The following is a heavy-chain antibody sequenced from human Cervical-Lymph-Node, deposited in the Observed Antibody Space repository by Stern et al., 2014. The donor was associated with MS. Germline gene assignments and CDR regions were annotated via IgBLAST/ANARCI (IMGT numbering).Heavy chain of an antibody. CDR2: ISPMFGRA. J-gene: IGHJ4*02. V-gene: IGHV1-69*01. Sequence: VQLVESEAELRKPGSSVRVSCKASGGIFSTSVISWLRPAPGQGPEGMGGISPMFGRANYAQKFQGSVTITADESTSTVYMGLTSLRSEDTAVYYCARERDNSYAFDSWGQGTLVTVSS. CDR3: ARERDNSYAFDS. CDR1: GGIFSTSV. D-gene: IGHD3-16*01.